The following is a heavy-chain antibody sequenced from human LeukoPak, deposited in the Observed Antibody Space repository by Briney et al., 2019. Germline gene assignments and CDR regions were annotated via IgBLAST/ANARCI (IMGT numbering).Heavy chain of an antibody. J-gene: IGHJ4*02. CDR1: GYTFTGYY. D-gene: IGHD3-10*01. V-gene: IGHV1-2*02. CDR2: INPNSGGT. Sequence: GASVKVSCKASGYTFTGYYMHWVRQAPGQGLEWTGWINPNSGGTNYAQKFQGRVTMTRDTSISTAYMELSRLRSDDTAVYYCARDVRAFTMVRGVIGYWGQGTLVTVSS. CDR3: ARDVRAFTMVRGVIGY.